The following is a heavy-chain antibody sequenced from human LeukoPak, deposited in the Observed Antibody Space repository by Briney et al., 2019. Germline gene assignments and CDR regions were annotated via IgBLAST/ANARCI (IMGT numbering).Heavy chain of an antibody. Sequence: SETLSLTCAVYGGSFSGYYWSWIRQPPGKGLEWIGDINHSGSTNYNPSPKRGVTISVDTTKKQFSLKISSVTAADTAVYYCARAEYNMIVVVIKAFDIWGQGTMVTVSS. V-gene: IGHV4-34*01. J-gene: IGHJ3*02. CDR3: ARAEYNMIVVVIKAFDI. CDR1: GGSFSGYY. D-gene: IGHD3-22*01. CDR2: INHSGST.